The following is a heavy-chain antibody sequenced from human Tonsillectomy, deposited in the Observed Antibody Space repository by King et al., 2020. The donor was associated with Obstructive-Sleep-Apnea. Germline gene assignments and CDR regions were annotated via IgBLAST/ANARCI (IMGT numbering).Heavy chain of an antibody. CDR3: AREEAVLYTMEV. Sequence: QLVQSGGGLVKPGGSLRLSCAASGFIFSDYYMNWIRQVPGKGLEWVSYISSSSSYTNYADSVKGRFTISRDNAKNSLYLQVNSLRAEDTAVYYCAREEAVLYTMEVWGQGTTVTVYS. CDR2: ISSSSSYT. D-gene: IGHD4-11*01. J-gene: IGHJ6*02. V-gene: IGHV3-11*06. CDR1: GFIFSDYY.